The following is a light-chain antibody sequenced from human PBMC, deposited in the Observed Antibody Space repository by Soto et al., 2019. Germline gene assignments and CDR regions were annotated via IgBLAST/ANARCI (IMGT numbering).Light chain of an antibody. CDR1: RSDIGAYNF. Sequence: QSVLTEPACVSRSPGQSITISCTGTRSDIGAYNFVSWYQQHPGEVPKLILYDVNVRPSGVANRFSGSKSGNTASLTISGLQAEDESDYYCTAWTTSTTMIFGGGTKVTVL. J-gene: IGLJ2*01. V-gene: IGLV2-14*03. CDR3: TAWTTSTTMI. CDR2: DVN.